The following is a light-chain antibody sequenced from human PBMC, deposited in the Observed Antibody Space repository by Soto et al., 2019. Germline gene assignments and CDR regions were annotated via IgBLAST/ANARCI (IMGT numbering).Light chain of an antibody. J-gene: IGKJ1*01. Sequence: DIQMTQSPSTLSASVGDSVTITCRASQSISSWLAWYQQKPGNPPNLLIYKASTLDSGVPSRFSGSGSGTEFTLTINSLQPDDFAPYYCQQYYSRKTFGQGTKVQI. CDR1: QSISSW. CDR2: KAS. CDR3: QQYYSRKT. V-gene: IGKV1-5*03.